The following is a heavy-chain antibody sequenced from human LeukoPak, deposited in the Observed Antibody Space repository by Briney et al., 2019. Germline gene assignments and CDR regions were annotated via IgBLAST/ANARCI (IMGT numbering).Heavy chain of an antibody. J-gene: IGHJ4*02. D-gene: IGHD6-13*01. CDR3: SSSQNDYFDY. V-gene: IGHV3-30*04. Sequence: PGGSLRLSCAASGFTFSSYAMHWVRQAPGKGLEWVAVISYDGSNKYYADSVRGRFTISRDNSKNTLYLQMNSLRAEDTAVYYCSSSQNDYFDYWGQGTLVTVSS. CDR1: GFTFSSYA. CDR2: ISYDGSNK.